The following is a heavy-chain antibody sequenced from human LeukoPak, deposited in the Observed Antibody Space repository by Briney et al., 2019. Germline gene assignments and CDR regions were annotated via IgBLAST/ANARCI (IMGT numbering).Heavy chain of an antibody. Sequence: GSLRLSCAASGFTLSSYGMHWVRQAPSKGLEWGAVIWYDGSNKYYADSVKGRFTISRDNSKNTLYLQMNSLRAEDTAVYYCARGYYDSSGYIPDAFDIWGQGTMVTVSS. J-gene: IGHJ3*02. D-gene: IGHD3-22*01. CDR2: IWYDGSNK. CDR3: ARGYYDSSGYIPDAFDI. CDR1: GFTLSSYG. V-gene: IGHV3-33*01.